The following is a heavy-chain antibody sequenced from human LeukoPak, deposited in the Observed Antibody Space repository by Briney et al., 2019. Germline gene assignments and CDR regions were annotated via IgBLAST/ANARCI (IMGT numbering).Heavy chain of an antibody. D-gene: IGHD3-3*01. V-gene: IGHV5-51*01. CDR1: GYSFANYW. J-gene: IGHJ4*02. CDR3: ARRPSKNIYDPYPFDF. Sequence: KAGESLKISCKGSGYSFANYWIGWVRQMPGKGLEWMGIIHPVDSDIKYSPSFQGQVTISADNSISTAYLQWYSLKASDTAMYYCARRPSKNIYDPYPFDFWGQGTLVTVSS. CDR2: IHPVDSDI.